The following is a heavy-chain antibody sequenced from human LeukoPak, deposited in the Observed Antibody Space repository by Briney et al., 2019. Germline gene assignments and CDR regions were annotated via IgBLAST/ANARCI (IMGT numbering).Heavy chain of an antibody. D-gene: IGHD4-11*01. Sequence: GASVKVSCKASGYTFTSYDINWVRQATGQGVVWMGWMNPNSGNTRYAQKFQGRVTLTRNTSISTDYMELSRLRSQDTAVYNCVKGGLTGTIFSYYYMDVWGKGTTVTVSS. CDR1: GYTFTSYD. J-gene: IGHJ6*03. V-gene: IGHV1-8*01. CDR3: VKGGLTGTIFSYYYMDV. CDR2: MNPNSGNT.